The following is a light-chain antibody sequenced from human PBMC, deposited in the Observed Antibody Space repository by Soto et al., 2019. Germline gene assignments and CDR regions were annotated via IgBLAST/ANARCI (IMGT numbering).Light chain of an antibody. CDR2: SND. Sequence: QPVLTQAPSASGTPGQRVTISCSGSSSNIGSNTVNWYQQLPGTAPKVLIYSNDQRPPGVPDRFSGSKSGTSASLAIGGLQSEDEADYYCAVWDDSLNGWVFGGGTKLTVL. V-gene: IGLV1-44*01. J-gene: IGLJ3*02. CDR1: SSNIGSNT. CDR3: AVWDDSLNGWV.